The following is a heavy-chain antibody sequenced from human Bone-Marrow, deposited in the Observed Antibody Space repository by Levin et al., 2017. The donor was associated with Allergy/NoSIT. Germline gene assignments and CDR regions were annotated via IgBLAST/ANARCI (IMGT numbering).Heavy chain of an antibody. CDR2: ISGSGGST. D-gene: IGHD2-2*01. Sequence: GGSLRLSCAASGFTFSSYAMSWVRQAPGKGLEWVSAISGSGGSTYYADSVKGRFTISRDNSKNTLYLQMNSLRAEDTAVYYCASTPPIVLVPAAVDAEDDYWGQGTLVTVSS. J-gene: IGHJ4*02. CDR1: GFTFSSYA. V-gene: IGHV3-23*01. CDR3: ASTPPIVLVPAAVDAEDDY.